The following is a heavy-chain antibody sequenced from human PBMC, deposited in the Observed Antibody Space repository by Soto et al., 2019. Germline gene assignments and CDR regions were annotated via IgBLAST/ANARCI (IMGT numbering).Heavy chain of an antibody. V-gene: IGHV3-48*03. CDR2: ISSSGNTI. CDR1: GFTFSSYE. D-gene: IGHD6-19*01. J-gene: IGHJ4*02. Sequence: PGGSLRLSCAGSGFTFSSYEINWVRQAPGKGLEWVSYISSSGNTIYNADSVKGRFTISRDNAKNSLYLQMNSLRVEDTAVYYCARVWQVAIDYWGQGTLVTVSS. CDR3: ARVWQVAIDY.